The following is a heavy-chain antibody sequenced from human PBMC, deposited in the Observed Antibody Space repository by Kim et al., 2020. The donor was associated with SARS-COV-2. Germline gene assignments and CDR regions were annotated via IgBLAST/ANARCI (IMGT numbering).Heavy chain of an antibody. J-gene: IGHJ6*04. CDR1: GFTFSDYY. CDR2: ISSSSSYT. D-gene: IGHD3-16*02. Sequence: GGSLRLSCAASGFTFSDYYMSWIRQAPGKGLEWVSYISSSSSYTNYADSVKGRFTISRDNAKNSLYLQMNSLRAEDTAVYYCARVGYDYVWGSYRDYYYYYGKGVGAKGTRVTVSS. V-gene: IGHV3-11*05. CDR3: ARVGYDYVWGSYRDYYYYYGKGV.